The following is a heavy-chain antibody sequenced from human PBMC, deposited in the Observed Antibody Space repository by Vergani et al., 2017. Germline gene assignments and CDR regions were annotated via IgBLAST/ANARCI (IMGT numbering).Heavy chain of an antibody. Sequence: QERLVESGGGVVQPGRSLRLSCAASGFTFSTDSMHWLRQAPGKGLEWVAFISHDGSQKSIADSVKGRFTISRDNAKSSLYLQMNSLRAEDTGVYYCARDRYYLGSGSYPYFYYYGLDVWGQGTAVTVSS. D-gene: IGHD3-10*01. J-gene: IGHJ6*02. CDR2: ISHDGSQK. CDR1: GFTFSTDS. CDR3: ARDRYYLGSGSYPYFYYYGLDV. V-gene: IGHV3-30*04.